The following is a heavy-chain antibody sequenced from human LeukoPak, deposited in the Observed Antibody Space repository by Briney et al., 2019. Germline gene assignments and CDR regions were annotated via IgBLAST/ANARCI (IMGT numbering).Heavy chain of an antibody. D-gene: IGHD2-2*01. Sequence: GGSLRLSCAASGFTFNNYSMNWVRQAPGKGLEWVSYISSSSKTIYYADSVKGRFTISRDNAKNSVYLQMNSLRAEDTAVYYCATCSSISCSRGNWFDPWGQGTLVTVSS. CDR3: ATCSSISCSRGNWFDP. CDR1: GFTFNNYS. CDR2: ISSSSKTI. V-gene: IGHV3-48*01. J-gene: IGHJ5*02.